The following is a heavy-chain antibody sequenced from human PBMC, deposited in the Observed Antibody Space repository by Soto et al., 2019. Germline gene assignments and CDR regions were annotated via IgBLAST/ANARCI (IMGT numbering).Heavy chain of an antibody. CDR2: VYYTGST. CDR3: AGTIFSSSGPNRGEFDY. V-gene: IGHV4-59*08. Sequence: QVHLQESGPGLVKPSETLSLNCSVSGGHLSGYYWSWIRQPPGMGLEWIGSVYYTGSTKYNPSLKSRVNISMDRPKYQFSLKLDSVTAADTAMYFCAGTIFSSSGPNRGEFDYWGQGAQVAVSS. CDR1: GGHLSGYY. J-gene: IGHJ4*02. D-gene: IGHD3-22*01.